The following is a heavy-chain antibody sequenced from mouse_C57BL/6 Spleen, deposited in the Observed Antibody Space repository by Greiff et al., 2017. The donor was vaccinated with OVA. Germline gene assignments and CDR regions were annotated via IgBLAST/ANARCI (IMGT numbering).Heavy chain of an antibody. CDR3: ARDPYYYGSKDWYFDV. V-gene: IGHV1-82*01. CDR2: IYPGDGDT. CDR1: GYAFSSSW. D-gene: IGHD1-1*01. J-gene: IGHJ1*03. Sequence: VKLMESGPELVKPGASVKISCKASGYAFSSSWMNWVKQRPGKGLEWIGRIYPGDGDTNYNGKFKGKATLTADKSSSTAYMQLSSLTSEDSAVYFCARDPYYYGSKDWYFDVWGTGTTVTVSS.